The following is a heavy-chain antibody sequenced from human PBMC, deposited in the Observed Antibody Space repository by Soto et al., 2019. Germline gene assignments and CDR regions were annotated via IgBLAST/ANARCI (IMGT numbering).Heavy chain of an antibody. J-gene: IGHJ6*03. V-gene: IGHV3-66*01. CDR1: GFTVSSNY. Sequence: GGSLRLSCAASGFTVSSNYMSWVRQAPGKGLEWVSVIYSGGSTYYADSVKGRFTISRDNSKNTLYLQMNSLRAEDTAVYYCARELVPAAISYYYYMDVWGKGTTVTVSS. D-gene: IGHD2-2*01. CDR2: IYSGGST. CDR3: ARELVPAAISYYYYMDV.